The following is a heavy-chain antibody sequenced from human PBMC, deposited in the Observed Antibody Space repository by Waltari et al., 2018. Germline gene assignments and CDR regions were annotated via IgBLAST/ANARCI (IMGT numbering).Heavy chain of an antibody. CDR3: ARDLRQYGMDV. V-gene: IGHV3-21*01. J-gene: IGHJ6*02. CDR2: ISTSSSYT. CDR1: GFTFSSYS. Sequence: EVQLVESGGGMVKPGGSLRLSCAASGFTFSSYSMNWVRQAPGKGMEWVSSISTSSSYTYYADSVKGRFTISRDNAKNSLYLQMNSLRAEDTAVYYCARDLRQYGMDVWGQGTTVTVSS.